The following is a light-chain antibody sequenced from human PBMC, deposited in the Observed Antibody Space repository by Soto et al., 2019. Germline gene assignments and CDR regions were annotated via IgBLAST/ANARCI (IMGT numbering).Light chain of an antibody. CDR3: CSYAGSSTYV. Sequence: QSVLTQPASVSGSPGQSITISCTGASSDVGSYDLVSWYQQHPGNAPKLIIYEVTKRPSGVSHRFSGSKSGTTASLTISGLQAEDEADYYCCSYAGSSTYVFGTGTQLTVL. V-gene: IGLV2-23*02. CDR1: SSDVGSYDL. J-gene: IGLJ6*01. CDR2: EVT.